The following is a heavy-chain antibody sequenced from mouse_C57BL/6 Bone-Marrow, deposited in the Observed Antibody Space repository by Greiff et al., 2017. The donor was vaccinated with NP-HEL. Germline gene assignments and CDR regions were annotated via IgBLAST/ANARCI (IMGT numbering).Heavy chain of an antibody. V-gene: IGHV14-4*01. CDR1: GFNIKDDY. CDR3: TTSDYDYAMDY. CDR2: IDPENGDT. J-gene: IGHJ4*01. D-gene: IGHD2-4*01. Sequence: EVQLQQSGAELVRPGASVKLSCTASGFNIKDDYMHWVKQRPEQGLEWIGWIDPENGDTEYASKFQGKATITADTSSNTAYLQLSSLTSEDTAVYYCTTSDYDYAMDYWGQGTSVTVSS.